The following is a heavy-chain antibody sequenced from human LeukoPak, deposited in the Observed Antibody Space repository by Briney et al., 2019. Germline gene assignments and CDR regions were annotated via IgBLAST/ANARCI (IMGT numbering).Heavy chain of an antibody. Sequence: PSETLSLTCTVSGGSISSGSYYWSWIRQPAGKGLEWIGRIYTSGSTNYNPSLKSRVTISVDTSKNQFSLKLSSVTAADTAVYYCARRPRVVVVAATHNYFDYWGQGTLVTVSS. D-gene: IGHD2-15*01. CDR1: GGSISSGSYY. J-gene: IGHJ4*02. CDR3: ARRPRVVVVAATHNYFDY. CDR2: IYTSGST. V-gene: IGHV4-61*02.